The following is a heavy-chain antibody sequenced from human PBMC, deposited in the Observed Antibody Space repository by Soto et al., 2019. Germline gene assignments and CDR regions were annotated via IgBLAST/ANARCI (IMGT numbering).Heavy chain of an antibody. J-gene: IGHJ4*02. CDR1: GFTFSSYS. D-gene: IGHD1-26*01. CDR3: ARDRAGAPTAVYYFDY. CDR2: ISSSSSYI. Sequence: GGSLRLSCAASGFTFSSYSMNWVRQAPGKGLEWVSSISSSSSYIYYADSVKGRFTISRDNAKNSLYLQMNSLRAEDTAVYYCARDRAGAPTAVYYFDYWGQGTLVTVSS. V-gene: IGHV3-21*01.